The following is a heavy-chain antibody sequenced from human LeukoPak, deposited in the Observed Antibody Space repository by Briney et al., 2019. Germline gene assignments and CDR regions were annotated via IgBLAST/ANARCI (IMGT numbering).Heavy chain of an antibody. CDR1: GFIFSSYG. D-gene: IGHD2-15*01. J-gene: IGHJ5*02. Sequence: GGSLRLSCAASGFIFSSYGMHWVRQAPGKGLEWVAFILYDGSNKYYADSVKGRFTISRDNSKNTLYLQMNSLRAEDTAVYCCAKEVVGNWFDPWGQGTLVTVSS. CDR3: AKEVVGNWFDP. CDR2: ILYDGSNK. V-gene: IGHV3-30*02.